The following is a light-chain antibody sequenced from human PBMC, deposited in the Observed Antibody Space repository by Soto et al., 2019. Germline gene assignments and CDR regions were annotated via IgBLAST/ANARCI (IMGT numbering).Light chain of an antibody. Sequence: EIVLTQSPATLSLSPGERATLSCRASQSVSSYLAWYQQKPGQAPRLLIYDASNRATGIPARFSGSGSGTDCTLTIRSLEPEDFAVYYCQQRSNWPPWTFGQGTKVEIK. J-gene: IGKJ1*01. CDR1: QSVSSY. CDR3: QQRSNWPPWT. V-gene: IGKV3-11*01. CDR2: DAS.